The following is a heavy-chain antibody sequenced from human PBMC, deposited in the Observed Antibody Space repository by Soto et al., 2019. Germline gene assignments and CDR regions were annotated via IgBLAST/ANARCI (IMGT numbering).Heavy chain of an antibody. V-gene: IGHV3-74*01. CDR2: IKGDESTT. J-gene: IGHJ4*02. CDR3: ARGAFNNYYVDY. Sequence: EVQLVESGGDSVQPGGSLRLSCAASGFTFSTYWMHWVRQAPREGLLWVSRIKGDESTTSSADSVKGRFTISRDNAKNTVYLHMNSLRADDTAVYYCARGAFNNYYVDYWGQGTLVTVSS. CDR1: GFTFSTYW. D-gene: IGHD3-16*01.